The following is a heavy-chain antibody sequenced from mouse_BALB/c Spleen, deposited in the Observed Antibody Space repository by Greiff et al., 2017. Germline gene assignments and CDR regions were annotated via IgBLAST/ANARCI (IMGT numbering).Heavy chain of an antibody. Sequence: QVQLQQPGAELVKPGASVKLSCKASGYTFTSYWMHWVKQRPGQGLEWIGEINPSNGRTNYNEKFKSKATLTVDKSSSTAYMQLSSLTSEDSAVYYCARQEIITTVVAIDYWGQGTTLTVSS. CDR1: GYTFTSYW. D-gene: IGHD1-1*01. V-gene: IGHV1S81*02. CDR2: INPSNGRT. CDR3: ARQEIITTVVAIDY. J-gene: IGHJ2*01.